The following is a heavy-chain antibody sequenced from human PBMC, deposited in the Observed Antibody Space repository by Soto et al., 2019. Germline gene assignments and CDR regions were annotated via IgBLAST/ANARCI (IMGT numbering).Heavy chain of an antibody. V-gene: IGHV5-51*01. CDR1: GYTFSDYW. J-gene: IGHJ4*02. D-gene: IGHD1-20*01. Sequence: ESLKISCQASGYTFSDYWIGWVRQMPGKGLEWMGIIYPEYSETKYRASFQGHVIMSVDKSINTAYLQWSSLKASDTAMYSCASGDDTVITGPPRYWGQGTPVTVSS. CDR2: IYPEYSET. CDR3: ASGDDTVITGPPRY.